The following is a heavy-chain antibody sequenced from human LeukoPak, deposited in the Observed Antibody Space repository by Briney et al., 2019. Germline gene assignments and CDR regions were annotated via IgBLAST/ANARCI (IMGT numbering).Heavy chain of an antibody. V-gene: IGHV4-39*01. J-gene: IGHJ4*02. CDR1: SGSISTSNYY. Sequence: PSETLSLTCTVSSGSISTSNYYWGWVRQPPGKGLEWIGNIYSSGSTYYNASLQSRVTISIDTSKNQFSLRLNSVTAADTAMYYCAKSGGYGLIDYWGQGTRVTVSS. D-gene: IGHD1-26*01. CDR3: AKSGGYGLIDY. CDR2: IYSSGST.